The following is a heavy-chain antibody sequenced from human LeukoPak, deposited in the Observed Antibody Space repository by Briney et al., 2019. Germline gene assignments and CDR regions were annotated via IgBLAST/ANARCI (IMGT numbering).Heavy chain of an antibody. V-gene: IGHV4-34*01. CDR1: GGSFSGYY. CDR2: INHSGST. Sequence: SETLSLTCAVYGGSFSGYYWSWIRQPPGKGLEWIGEINHSGSTNYNPSLKSRVTISVDTSKNQFSLKLSYVTAADTAVYYCASLYEWFGEEYPVFTAKYNWFDPWGQGTLVTVSS. CDR3: ASLYEWFGEEYPVFTAKYNWFDP. J-gene: IGHJ5*02. D-gene: IGHD3-10*01.